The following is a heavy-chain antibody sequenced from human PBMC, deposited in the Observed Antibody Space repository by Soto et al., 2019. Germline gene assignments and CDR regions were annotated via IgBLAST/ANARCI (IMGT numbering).Heavy chain of an antibody. CDR2: ISGSGGST. CDR1: GFTFSSYA. D-gene: IGHD3-10*01. J-gene: IGHJ4*02. V-gene: IGHV3-23*01. CDR3: AKASGWFGEFDY. Sequence: EVQLLESGGGLVQPGGSLRLSCAASGFTFSSYAMSWVRQAPGKGLEWVSAISGSGGSTYYADSVKGRFTITRDNSKNTLYLQMNSLRAEDTAVYYCAKASGWFGEFDYWGQGTLVTVSS.